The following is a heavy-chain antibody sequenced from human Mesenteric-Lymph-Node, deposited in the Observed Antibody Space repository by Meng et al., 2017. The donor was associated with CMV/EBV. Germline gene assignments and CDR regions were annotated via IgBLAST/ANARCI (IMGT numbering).Heavy chain of an antibody. CDR1: FTFSGYS. Sequence: FTFSGYSMNWVRQAPGKGLEWVSSISSSSSYIYYADSVKGRFTISRDNAKNSLYLQMNSLRAEDTAVYYCARDPLALAYCGGDCYSHWGQGTLVTVSS. D-gene: IGHD2-21*01. CDR2: ISSSSSYI. V-gene: IGHV3-21*01. J-gene: IGHJ4*02. CDR3: ARDPLALAYCGGDCYSH.